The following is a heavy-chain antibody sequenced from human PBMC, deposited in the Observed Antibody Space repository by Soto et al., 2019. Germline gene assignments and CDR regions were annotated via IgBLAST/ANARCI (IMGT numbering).Heavy chain of an antibody. D-gene: IGHD2-15*01. V-gene: IGHV2-5*02. CDR2: IYWDDDK. Sequence: QITLKESGPTLVKPTQTLTLTCTFSGFSLSTSGVGVAWIRQPPGKALEWLALIYWDDDKRYRPSLESRLTCATDTSKAQVVLSMANRDSVNTATYYFEYLPCSSGSCNGFSFYGMDVWGQGTTVTVSS. CDR3: EYLPCSSGSCNGFSFYGMDV. CDR1: GFSLSTSGVG. J-gene: IGHJ6*02.